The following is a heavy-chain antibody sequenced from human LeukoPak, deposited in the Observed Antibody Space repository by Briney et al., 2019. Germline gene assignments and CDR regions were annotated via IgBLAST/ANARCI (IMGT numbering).Heavy chain of an antibody. V-gene: IGHV1-18*01. Sequence: WASVKVSCKASGYTFTAYGISWVRQAPGQGLEWMGWISANNGNTNYAQEVQGRVTMTRDTSTSTAYMELRSLRYDDTAVYYCSRDDGPFGGVRFDHWGQGTLVTVSS. D-gene: IGHD3-16*01. CDR1: GYTFTAYG. CDR3: SRDDGPFGGVRFDH. CDR2: ISANNGNT. J-gene: IGHJ4*02.